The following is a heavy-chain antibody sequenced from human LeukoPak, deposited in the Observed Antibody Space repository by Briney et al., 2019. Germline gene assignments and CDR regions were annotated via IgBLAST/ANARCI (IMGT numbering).Heavy chain of an antibody. J-gene: IGHJ5*02. CDR2: IYHSGST. D-gene: IGHD2-2*01. CDR3: ARGDCSSTSCLFDP. CDR1: GGSISSGGYS. Sequence: SETLSLTCAVSGGSISSGGYSWSWIRQPPGKGLEWIGYIYHSGSTYYNPSLKSRVTISVDRSKNQFSLKLSFVTAADTAVYYCARGDCSSTSCLFDPWGQGTLVTVSS. V-gene: IGHV4-30-2*01.